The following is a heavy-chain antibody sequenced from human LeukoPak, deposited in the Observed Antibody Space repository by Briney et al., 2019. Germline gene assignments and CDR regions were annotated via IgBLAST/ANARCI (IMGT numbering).Heavy chain of an antibody. CDR3: ARGEGEGSGGCRFDY. CDR1: GGSFSAYY. V-gene: IGHV4-34*01. J-gene: IGHJ4*02. D-gene: IGHD2-15*01. CDR2: INHSGST. Sequence: SGTPSLTSAVYGGSFSAYYWSWILHPPREGLEGIVEINHSGSTNYNPSLKSRVTISVDTSKNQFSLELSSVTGADTAVYYCARGEGEGSGGCRFDYWGQGTLVTVSS.